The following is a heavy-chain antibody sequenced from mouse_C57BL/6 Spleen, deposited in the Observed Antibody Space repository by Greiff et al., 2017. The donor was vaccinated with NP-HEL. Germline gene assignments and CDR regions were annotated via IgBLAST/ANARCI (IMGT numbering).Heavy chain of an antibody. CDR1: GYSITSGYY. CDR2: ISYDGSN. V-gene: IGHV3-6*01. CDR3: ARDWPFAY. Sequence: ESGPGLVKPSQSLSLTCSVTGYSITSGYYWNWIRQFPGNKLEWMGYISYDGSNNYNPSLKNRISITRDTSKNQFFLKLNSVTTEDTATYYCARDWPFAYWRQGTLVTVSA. J-gene: IGHJ3*01.